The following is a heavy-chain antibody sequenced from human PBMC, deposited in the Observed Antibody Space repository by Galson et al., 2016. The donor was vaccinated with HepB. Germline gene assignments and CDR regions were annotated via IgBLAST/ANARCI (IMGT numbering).Heavy chain of an antibody. D-gene: IGHD3-9*01. V-gene: IGHV3-21*01. Sequence: SLRLSCAASGFTFSSYSMNWVRPAPGQGLEWVSSISSSSSCIYYADSVKGRFTISRDNAKKSLYLQMNSLSDEDTAVYYCANDWYGYMVDWSQGTLVTVSS. CDR2: ISSSSSCI. CDR3: ANDWYGYMVD. CDR1: GFTFSSYS. J-gene: IGHJ4*02.